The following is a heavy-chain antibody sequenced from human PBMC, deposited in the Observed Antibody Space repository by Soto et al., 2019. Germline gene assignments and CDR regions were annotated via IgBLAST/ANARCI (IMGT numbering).Heavy chain of an antibody. CDR3: ARLGIVGAYDAFDI. CDR2: ISSSSSYI. J-gene: IGHJ3*02. V-gene: IGHV3-21*01. CDR1: GFTFRSYS. Sequence: GALILSCAASGFTFRSYSMNWVRQAPGKGLEWVSSISSSSSYIYYADSVKGRFTISRDNAKNSLYLQMNSLRAEDTAVYYCARLGIVGAYDAFDIWGQGTMVTVSS. D-gene: IGHD1-26*01.